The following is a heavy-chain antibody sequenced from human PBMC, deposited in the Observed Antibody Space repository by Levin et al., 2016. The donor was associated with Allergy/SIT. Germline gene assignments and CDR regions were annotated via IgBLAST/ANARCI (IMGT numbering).Heavy chain of an antibody. CDR2: IYYSGST. Sequence: SETLSLTCTVSGGSIRSYYWSWIRQPPGKGLEWIGYIYYSGSTKYNPSLRSRVTISVDTSKIQFSLKLTSVTAADTAVYYCARQIPYDSSGYSIDYWGQGTLVTVSS. J-gene: IGHJ4*02. CDR3: ARQIPYDSSGYSIDY. D-gene: IGHD3-22*01. V-gene: IGHV4-59*08. CDR1: GGSIRSYY.